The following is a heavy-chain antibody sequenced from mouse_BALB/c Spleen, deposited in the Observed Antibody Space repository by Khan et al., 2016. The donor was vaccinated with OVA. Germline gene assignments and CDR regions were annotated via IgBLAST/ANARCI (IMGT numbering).Heavy chain of an antibody. J-gene: IGHJ4*01. CDR1: GFSLTGYG. V-gene: IGHV2-3*01. CDR3: AKWGNSYYAMDY. D-gene: IGHD2-1*01. CDR2: IWGDGST. Sequence: QVRLQQSGPGLVAPSQSLSITCTVSGFSLTGYGVNWVRQPPGKGLEWLGVIWGDGSTNYHSALISRLSISKDNSKSQVFLKLNSLQTDDTATYYCAKWGNSYYAMDYWGQGTSVTVAS.